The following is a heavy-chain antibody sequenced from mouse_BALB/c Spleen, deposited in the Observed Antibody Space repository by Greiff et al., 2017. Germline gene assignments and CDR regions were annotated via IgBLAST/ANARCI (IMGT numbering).Heavy chain of an antibody. J-gene: IGHJ1*01. CDR2: IYPGDGST. CDR1: GYTFTSYY. Sequence: QVQLQQPGPELVKPGASVKMSCKASGYTFTSYYIHWVKQRPGQGLEWIGWIYPGDGSTKYNEKFKGKTTLTADKSSSTAYMLLSSLTSEDSAILFCARRGGNYRYFDVWGAGTTVTVSS. D-gene: IGHD1-1*02. CDR3: ARRGGNYRYFDV. V-gene: IGHV1S56*01.